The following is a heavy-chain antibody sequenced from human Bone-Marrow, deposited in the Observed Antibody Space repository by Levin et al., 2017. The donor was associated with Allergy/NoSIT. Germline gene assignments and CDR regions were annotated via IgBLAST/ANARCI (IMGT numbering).Heavy chain of an antibody. J-gene: IGHJ4*02. CDR3: ATGSFDN. V-gene: IGHV3-30*03. CDR2: TSYVGSDE. Sequence: HPGGSLRLSCAASGFTFSRYGMHWVRQAPGKGLEWVAVTSYVGSDEYYADSVKGRFTISRDNSKNTLYLQMNSLRPEDTALYYCATGSFDNWGQGTLVTVSS. CDR1: GFTFSRYG.